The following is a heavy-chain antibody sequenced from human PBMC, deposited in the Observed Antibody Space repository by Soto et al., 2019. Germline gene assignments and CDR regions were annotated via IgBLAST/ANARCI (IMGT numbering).Heavy chain of an antibody. CDR1: GFTVSTVY. CDR3: ARDWLDSSGSQSVYYYGMDV. CDR2: IYSGDST. Sequence: PGGSLRLSCAASGFTVSTVYMSWVRQAPGKGLEWVSIIYSGDSTNYADSVKGRFAISRDNSKNTVYLQMNSLRAEDTAVYYCARDWLDSSGSQSVYYYGMDVWGQGTTVTVSS. J-gene: IGHJ6*02. D-gene: IGHD3-22*01. V-gene: IGHV3-53*01.